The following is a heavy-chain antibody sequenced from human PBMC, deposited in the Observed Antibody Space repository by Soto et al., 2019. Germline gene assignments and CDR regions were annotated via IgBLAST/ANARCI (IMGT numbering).Heavy chain of an antibody. J-gene: IGHJ4*02. CDR2: IDVGSGNA. Sequence: ASVKVSCKTSGFTFSSSAVHWVRQARGHRLQWIGWIDVGSGNANYAQMLQERVTISRDMSTSTAYMQMNSLESEDTAVYYCSRDDSDWFFNWGRGTLVTVSS. V-gene: IGHV1-58*01. CDR3: SRDDSDWFFN. CDR1: GFTFSSSA. D-gene: IGHD3-9*01.